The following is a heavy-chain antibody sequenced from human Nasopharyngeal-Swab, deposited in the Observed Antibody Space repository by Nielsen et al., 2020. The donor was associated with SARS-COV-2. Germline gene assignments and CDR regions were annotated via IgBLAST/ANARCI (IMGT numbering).Heavy chain of an antibody. J-gene: IGHJ6*02. V-gene: IGHV3-21*01. CDR3: ARDSNGMDV. Sequence: VRQMPGKGLEWVSSIGSSSSYIYYADSVKGRFTISRDNAKNSLYLQMNSLRAEDTAVYYCARDSNGMDVWGQGTTVTVSS. CDR2: IGSSSSYI. D-gene: IGHD2/OR15-2a*01.